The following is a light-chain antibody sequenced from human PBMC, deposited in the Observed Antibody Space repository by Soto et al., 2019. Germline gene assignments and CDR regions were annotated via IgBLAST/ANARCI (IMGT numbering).Light chain of an antibody. CDR3: SSYGGSNNLV. CDR2: EVS. CDR1: SSDVGGYSY. J-gene: IGLJ2*01. Sequence: QSVLTQPPSASGSPGQSVTISCTGASSDVGGYSYVSWYQQHPGKAPKLMIYEVSKRPSGVPDRFSGSKSGNTASLTVSGLQAEDEADYYGSSYGGSNNLVFGGGTKLTVL. V-gene: IGLV2-8*01.